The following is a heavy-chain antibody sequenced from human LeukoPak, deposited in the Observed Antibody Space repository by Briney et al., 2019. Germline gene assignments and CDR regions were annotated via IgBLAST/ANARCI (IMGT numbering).Heavy chain of an antibody. CDR2: INHSGST. CDR3: ARHSRRSIAARYFDY. D-gene: IGHD6-6*01. V-gene: IGHV4-34*01. J-gene: IGHJ4*02. CDR1: GGSFSGYY. Sequence: SETLSLTCAVYGGSFSGYYWSWIRQPPGKGLEWIGEINHSGSTNYNPSLKSRVTISVDTSKNQFSLKLSSVTAADTAVYYCARHSRRSIAARYFDYWGQGTLVTVSS.